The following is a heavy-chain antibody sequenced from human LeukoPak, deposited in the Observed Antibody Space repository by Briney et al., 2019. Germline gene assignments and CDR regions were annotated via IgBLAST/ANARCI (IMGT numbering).Heavy chain of an antibody. D-gene: IGHD1-14*01. CDR1: GGSISSYY. CDR2: VWYSGTT. Sequence: PSETLSLTCTVSGGSISSYYWSWLRQPPGKGLEWIGYVWYSGTTKYNPSLKSRVTISVDTSKNQFSLKLNYVTAADTAVYYCAKGGPEASAGLTWFDPWGQGTRVTVSS. V-gene: IGHV4-59*01. CDR3: AKGGPEASAGLTWFDP. J-gene: IGHJ5*02.